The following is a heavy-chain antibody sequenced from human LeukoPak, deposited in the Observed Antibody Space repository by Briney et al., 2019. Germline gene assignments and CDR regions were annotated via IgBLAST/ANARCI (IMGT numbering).Heavy chain of an antibody. J-gene: IGHJ4*02. Sequence: GGSLSLSCETSGFTFSRFHMHWLRQAPGKGLEWVGFIWFDGVTRKYADSVKGRFTISRDNSENMLYLQMNSLRAGDTAMYYCARENYADSGGNDYWGQGTLVTVSS. CDR3: ARENYADSGGNDY. CDR2: IWFDGVTR. CDR1: GFTFSRFH. D-gene: IGHD4-23*01. V-gene: IGHV3-33*01.